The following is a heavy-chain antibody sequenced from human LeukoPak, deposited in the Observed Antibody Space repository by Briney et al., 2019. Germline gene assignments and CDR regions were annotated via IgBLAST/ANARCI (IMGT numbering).Heavy chain of an antibody. CDR1: GFTFDDYA. D-gene: IGHD3-10*01. CDR3: AKDTGSGSYYALDY. V-gene: IGHV3-9*01. CDR2: ISWNSGSI. Sequence: GRSLRLSCAASGFTFDDYAMHWVRQAPGEGLEWVSGISWNSGSIGYADSVKGRFTISRDNAKNSLYLQMNSLRAEDTALYYCAKDTGSGSYYALDYWGQGTLVTVSS. J-gene: IGHJ4*02.